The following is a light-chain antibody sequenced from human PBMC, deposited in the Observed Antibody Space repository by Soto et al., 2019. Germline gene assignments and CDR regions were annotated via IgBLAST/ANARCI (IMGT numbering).Light chain of an antibody. CDR1: QSVGSSY. CDR2: GTS. J-gene: IGKJ2*01. Sequence: EIVLTQSPGTLSLSPGERATLSCRASQSVGSSYLAWYQQRPGQAPRLLIYGTSSRATGIPDRFSGSGSGTDFTLTISSLEPEDLAVYYCQQYGSSAYTFGQGTKLEIK. CDR3: QQYGSSAYT. V-gene: IGKV3-20*01.